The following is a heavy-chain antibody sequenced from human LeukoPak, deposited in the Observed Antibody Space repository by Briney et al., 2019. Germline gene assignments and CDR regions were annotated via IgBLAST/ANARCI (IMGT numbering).Heavy chain of an antibody. CDR2: ISWNSGSI. V-gene: IGHV3-9*01. J-gene: IGHJ4*02. CDR1: GSTFTDYA. CDR3: AKDISPSIVGDTHFDY. Sequence: PGGSLRLSCAASGSTFTDYAMHWVRPAPGKGLEWVSGISWNSGSIGYADSVKARFTIYRDNAKNSLYLQMNSLRAEDTALYYCAKDISPSIVGDTHFDYWGQGTLVTVSS. D-gene: IGHD1-26*01.